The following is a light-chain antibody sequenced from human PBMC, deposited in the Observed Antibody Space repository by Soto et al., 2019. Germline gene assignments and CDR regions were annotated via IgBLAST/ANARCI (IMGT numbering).Light chain of an antibody. CDR3: SSYTSSNTVI. CDR1: SSDIGGYNY. V-gene: IGLV2-14*03. CDR2: DVT. J-gene: IGLJ2*01. Sequence: QSVLTQPASVSGSPGQSITISCTGTSSDIGGYNYVSWYQQHPGTAPKLMIYDVTHRPSGVSNRFSGSKSGNTASLTISGLQAEDEADYYCSSYTSSNTVIFGGGTKLTVL.